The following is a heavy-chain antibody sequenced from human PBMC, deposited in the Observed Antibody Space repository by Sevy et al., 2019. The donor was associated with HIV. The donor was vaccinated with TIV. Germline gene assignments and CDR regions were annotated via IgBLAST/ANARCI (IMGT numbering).Heavy chain of an antibody. D-gene: IGHD3-22*01. CDR2: ISYDGSNK. CDR1: GFTFDYYW. V-gene: IGHV3-30-3*01. Sequence: GGSLRLSCAASGFTFDYYWMNWVRQAPGKGLEWVAVISYDGSNKYYADSVKGRFTISRDNSKNTLYLQMNSLRAEDTAVYYCARSPYYDTSRYFDYWGQGTLVTVSS. CDR3: ARSPYYDTSRYFDY. J-gene: IGHJ4*02.